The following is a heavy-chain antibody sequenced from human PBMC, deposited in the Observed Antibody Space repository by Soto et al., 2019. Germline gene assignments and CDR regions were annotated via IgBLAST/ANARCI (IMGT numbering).Heavy chain of an antibody. J-gene: IGHJ4*02. D-gene: IGHD5-12*01. CDR2: INAGNGNT. Sequence: GESLKISCKVFGYRFTSYWIGWVRQAPGQRLEWMGWINAGNGNTKYSQKFQGRVTITSDTSASTAYMELSSLRSEDTAVYYCARVSGYYFLDYWGQGTLVTVSS. CDR1: GYRFTSYW. CDR3: ARVSGYYFLDY. V-gene: IGHV1-3*01.